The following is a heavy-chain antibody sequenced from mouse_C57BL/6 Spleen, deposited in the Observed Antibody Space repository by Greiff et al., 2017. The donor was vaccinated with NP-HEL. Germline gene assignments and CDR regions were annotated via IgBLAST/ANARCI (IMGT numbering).Heavy chain of an antibody. Sequence: QVQLQQSGAELVKPGASVKMSCKASGYTFTSYWITWVKQRPGQGLEWIGDIYPGSGSTNYNEKFKSKATLTVDTSSSTAYMQLSSLTSEDSAVYYCALYYVGYFDVWGTGTTVTVSS. CDR1: GYTFTSYW. V-gene: IGHV1-55*01. CDR3: ALYYVGYFDV. D-gene: IGHD1-1*01. CDR2: IYPGSGST. J-gene: IGHJ1*03.